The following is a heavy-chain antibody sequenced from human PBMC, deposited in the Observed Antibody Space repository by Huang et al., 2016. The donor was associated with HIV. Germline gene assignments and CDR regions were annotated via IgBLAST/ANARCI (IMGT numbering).Heavy chain of an antibody. CDR2: IYYSGGT. Sequence: QVQLQESGPGLVKPSETLSLTCTVSGGSMSSYYWSWIRQPPGKGLEWIGYIYYSGGTNYNPSLKSRVTISVDTSKNQFSRRLSSVTAADTAVYYCASASIAARRWFDPWGQGSLVTVSS. CDR1: GGSMSSYY. J-gene: IGHJ5*02. D-gene: IGHD6-6*01. V-gene: IGHV4-59*01. CDR3: ASASIAARRWFDP.